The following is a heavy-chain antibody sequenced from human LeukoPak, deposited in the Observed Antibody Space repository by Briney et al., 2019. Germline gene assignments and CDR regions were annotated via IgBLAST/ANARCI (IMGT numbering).Heavy chain of an antibody. V-gene: IGHV3-30*03. D-gene: IGHD3-10*01. Sequence: GRSLRLSCAASGFTFSSYGMHWVRQAPGKGLEWVAVISYDGSNKYYADSVKGRFTISRDNSKNTLYLQMNSLRAEDTAVYYCARGDAGAGNYFDYWGQGTLVTVSS. CDR2: ISYDGSNK. CDR1: GFTFSSYG. CDR3: ARGDAGAGNYFDY. J-gene: IGHJ4*02.